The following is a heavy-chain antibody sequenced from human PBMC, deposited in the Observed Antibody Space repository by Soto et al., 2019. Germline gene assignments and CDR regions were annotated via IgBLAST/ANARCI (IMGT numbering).Heavy chain of an antibody. CDR2: ISGSGGST. Sequence: GGSLRLSCAASGFTFSSYAMSWVRQAPGKGLEWVSAISGSGGSTYYADSVKGRFTISRDNSKNTLYLQMNSLRAEDTAVYYCAKGQGGSGSYPSAYYYYGMDVWGQGTTVTVSS. CDR3: AKGQGGSGSYPSAYYYYGMDV. J-gene: IGHJ6*02. V-gene: IGHV3-23*01. D-gene: IGHD1-26*01. CDR1: GFTFSSYA.